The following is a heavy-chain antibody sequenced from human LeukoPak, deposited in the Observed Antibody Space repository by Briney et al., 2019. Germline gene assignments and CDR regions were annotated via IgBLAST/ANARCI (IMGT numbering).Heavy chain of an antibody. CDR1: GFTFNTYW. CDR2: IKRDGSEK. Sequence: PGGSLRLSCAASGFTFNTYWMSWVRQAPGKGLEWVANIKRDGSEKHYVDSVKGRFTISRDNAKNSLFLQMNSLRADDTAVYYCARDPRSYFDYWGQGALVTVSS. V-gene: IGHV3-7*01. J-gene: IGHJ4*02. CDR3: ARDPRSYFDY.